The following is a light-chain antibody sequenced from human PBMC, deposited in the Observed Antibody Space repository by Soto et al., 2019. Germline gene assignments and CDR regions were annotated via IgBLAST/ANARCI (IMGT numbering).Light chain of an antibody. V-gene: IGLV2-23*01. Sequence: QSALTQPASVSGSPGQSITISCTGNSSDVGSYNLVSWYQQHPGKAPKLMIYEGSKRPSGVSNRFSGSKSGNTASLTISGLQAEDEADYYCCSYASSSTLVFGGGTKVTVL. CDR2: EGS. J-gene: IGLJ2*01. CDR3: CSYASSSTLV. CDR1: SSDVGSYNL.